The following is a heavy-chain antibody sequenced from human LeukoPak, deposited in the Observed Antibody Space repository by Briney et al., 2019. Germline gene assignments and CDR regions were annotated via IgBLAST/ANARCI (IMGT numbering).Heavy chain of an antibody. CDR2: INHSGST. J-gene: IGHJ4*02. CDR3: ARAPIRRSYSSGWYRRFDY. D-gene: IGHD6-19*01. V-gene: IGHV4-34*01. Sequence: SETLSLTCTVSGGSISSYYWSWIRQPPGKGLEWIGEINHSGSTNYNPSLKSRVTISVDTSKNQFSLKLSSVTAADTAVYYCARAPIRRSYSSGWYRRFDYWGQGTLVTVSS. CDR1: GGSISSYY.